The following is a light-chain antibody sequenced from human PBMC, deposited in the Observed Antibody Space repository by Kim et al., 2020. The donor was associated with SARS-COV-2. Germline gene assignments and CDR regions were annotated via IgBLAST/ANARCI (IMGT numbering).Light chain of an antibody. Sequence: ASVGDTVSITCRASQNVNIWLAWYQQKPGQVPKLLIHKTSGLQRGVPSRFSGGGSGTDFTLTIRSLQPDDFATYYCQQYHTHSTFGQGTKVDIK. CDR2: KTS. J-gene: IGKJ1*01. CDR1: QNVNIW. CDR3: QQYHTHST. V-gene: IGKV1-5*03.